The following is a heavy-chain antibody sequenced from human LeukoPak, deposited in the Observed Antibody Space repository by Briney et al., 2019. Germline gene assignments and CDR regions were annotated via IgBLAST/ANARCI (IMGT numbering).Heavy chain of an antibody. J-gene: IGHJ4*02. CDR1: GFTFSSYA. D-gene: IGHD2-2*01. V-gene: IGHV3-23*01. CDR2: ISGSGGST. Sequence: GSLRLSCAASGFTFSSYAMSWVRQAPGKGLEWVSAISGSGGSTYYADSVKGRFTIPRDNSKNTLYLQMNSLRAEDTAVYYCAKTGGGYCSSTSCPFDYWGQGTLVTVSS. CDR3: AKTGGGYCSSTSCPFDY.